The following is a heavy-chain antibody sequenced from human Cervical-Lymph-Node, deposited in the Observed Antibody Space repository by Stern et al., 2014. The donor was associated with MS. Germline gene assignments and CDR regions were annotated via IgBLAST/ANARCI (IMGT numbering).Heavy chain of an antibody. V-gene: IGHV4-59*01. Sequence: QLQLQESGPRLVKPSETLSLTCTVSGGPISTYYWSWIRQPPGKGLQWIGYIYYSGSTNYNPSLNSRLTMSVDTSKNQFALKLSSVTAADTAVYYCARLDYGDYESWGQGTLVTVSS. CDR2: IYYSGST. D-gene: IGHD4-17*01. CDR1: GGPISTYY. J-gene: IGHJ4*02. CDR3: ARLDYGDYES.